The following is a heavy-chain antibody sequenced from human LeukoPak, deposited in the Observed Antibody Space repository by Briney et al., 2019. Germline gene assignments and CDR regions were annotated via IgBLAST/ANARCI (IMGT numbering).Heavy chain of an antibody. CDR2: IYPGDSDT. D-gene: IGHD2-15*01. J-gene: IGHJ4*02. Sequence: GESLKISCKGSGYSFGNYWIGWVRQMPGKGLEWMGIIYPGDSDTRYSLSFQGQVTISADKSISTAYLQWSSLKASDTAMYYCARALTPRYCSGGSCYFYYFDYWGQGTLVTVSS. CDR1: GYSFGNYW. CDR3: ARALTPRYCSGGSCYFYYFDY. V-gene: IGHV5-51*01.